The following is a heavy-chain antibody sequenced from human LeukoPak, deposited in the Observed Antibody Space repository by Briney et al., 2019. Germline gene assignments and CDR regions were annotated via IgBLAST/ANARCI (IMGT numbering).Heavy chain of an antibody. CDR3: ARRGSGWYVDY. V-gene: IGHV5-51*01. D-gene: IGHD6-19*01. J-gene: IGHJ4*02. CDR1: GYSFTTYW. CDR2: IYPGDSDT. Sequence: ASVKVSCKGSGYSFTTYWIGWVRQMPWKGLEWMGIIYPGDSDTRYSPSFQGQVTISADESVSTAYLQWSSLKGSDTAMYYCARRGSGWYVDYWGQGTLVTVSS.